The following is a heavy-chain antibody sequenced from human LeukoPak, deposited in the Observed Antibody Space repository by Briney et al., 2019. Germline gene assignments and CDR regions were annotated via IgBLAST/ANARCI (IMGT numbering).Heavy chain of an antibody. V-gene: IGHV3-64D*06. CDR3: VKDFGRVRGTPDS. CDR1: GFVFSIYT. Sequence: PGGSLRLSCSASGFVFSIYTMYWVRQTPGKGPEYVSTISGSGNGGSIYYADSVTGRFTISRDDSKSIVYLQMNGLRSEDTAVYYCVKDFGRVRGTPDSWGQGTLVTVSS. D-gene: IGHD2/OR15-2a*01. CDR2: ISGSGNGGSI. J-gene: IGHJ4*02.